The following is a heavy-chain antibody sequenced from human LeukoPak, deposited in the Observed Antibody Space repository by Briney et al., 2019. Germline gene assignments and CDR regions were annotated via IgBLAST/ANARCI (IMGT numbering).Heavy chain of an antibody. CDR2: ISAYNGNT. D-gene: IGHD6-13*01. CDR3: ARPGIAPAGTTYYGMDV. J-gene: IGHJ6*02. CDR1: GYTFTSYG. V-gene: IGHV1-18*01. Sequence: ASVKVSCKASGYTFTSYGISWVRQAPGQGLEWMGWISAYNGNTNYAQKLQGRVTMTTDTSTSTAYMELRSLRSDDTAVYYCARPGIAPAGTTYYGMDVWGQGTTVTVSS.